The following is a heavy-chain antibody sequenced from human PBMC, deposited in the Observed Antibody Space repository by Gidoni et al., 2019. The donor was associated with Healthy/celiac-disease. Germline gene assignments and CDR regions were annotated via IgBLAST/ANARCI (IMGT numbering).Heavy chain of an antibody. CDR3: ARAVPMDDYYYYGMDV. V-gene: IGHV4-59*01. D-gene: IGHD3-10*01. J-gene: IGHJ6*02. CDR2: IYYSGST. Sequence: QFQLQDSGTELVQPSEALSLTCTASGGSISSYYWSWFRQPAGKVLEWIGYIYYSGSTNYNPSLKSRDTISVDTSKNQCSLKLGSVTDADTAVYYCARAVPMDDYYYYGMDVWGQGTTVTVSS. CDR1: GGSISSYY.